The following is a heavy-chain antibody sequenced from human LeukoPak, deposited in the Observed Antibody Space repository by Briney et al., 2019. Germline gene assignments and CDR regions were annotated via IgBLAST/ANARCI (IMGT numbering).Heavy chain of an antibody. J-gene: IGHJ4*02. CDR1: GHTFTGYY. Sequence: ASVKVSCKASGHTFTGYYMHWVRQAPGQGLEWMGRINPNSGGTNYAQKFQGRVTMTRDTSISTAYMELSRLRSDDTAVYYCARDPTLVKLRFLEWLPNGESYYFDYWGQGTLVTVSS. CDR3: ARDPTLVKLRFLEWLPNGESYYFDY. V-gene: IGHV1-2*06. D-gene: IGHD3-3*01. CDR2: INPNSGGT.